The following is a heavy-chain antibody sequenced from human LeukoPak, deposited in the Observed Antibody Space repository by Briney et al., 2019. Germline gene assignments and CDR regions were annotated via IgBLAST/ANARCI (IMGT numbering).Heavy chain of an antibody. D-gene: IGHD3-10*01. CDR3: ARAPRRGAYGPGSYWFFYFHY. Sequence: GGSLRLSCAASGFTFSDYYMSWIRQAPGKGLEWVSYISSSGSTIYYADSVKGRFTISRDNAKNSLYLQMNSLRAEDTAVYYCARAPRRGAYGPGSYWFFYFHYWAREPWSPSPQ. V-gene: IGHV3-11*01. CDR2: ISSSGSTI. J-gene: IGHJ4*02. CDR1: GFTFSDYY.